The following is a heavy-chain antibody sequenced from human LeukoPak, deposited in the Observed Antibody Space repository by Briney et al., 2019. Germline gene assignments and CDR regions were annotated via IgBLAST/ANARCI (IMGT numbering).Heavy chain of an antibody. J-gene: IGHJ4*02. Sequence: GGSLRLSCAASGFTFDNYRMSWVRQAPGRGLEWVSGISGSGGSTYYADSVRGRFTISRDNSKNTLYLQMNSLRAEDTAVYYCAKARYCSGGSCYSDYWGQGTLVTVSS. CDR3: AKARYCSGGSCYSDY. D-gene: IGHD2-15*01. CDR1: GFTFDNYR. V-gene: IGHV3-23*01. CDR2: ISGSGGST.